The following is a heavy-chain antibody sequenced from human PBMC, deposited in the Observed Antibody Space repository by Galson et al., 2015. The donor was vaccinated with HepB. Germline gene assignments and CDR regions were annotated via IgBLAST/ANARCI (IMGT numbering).Heavy chain of an antibody. V-gene: IGHV1-46*01. CDR3: AREGGDGGDSGYDY. CDR1: GYTFTTYY. J-gene: IGHJ4*02. Sequence: SVKVSCKASGYTFTTYYLHWVRQAPGQGLEWMGVIDPSGGSTSYAQNFQGRVTMTKDTSTSTVYMELSSLRSEDTAVYYCAREGGDGGDSGYDYWGQGTLVTVSA. D-gene: IGHD4-23*01. CDR2: IDPSGGST.